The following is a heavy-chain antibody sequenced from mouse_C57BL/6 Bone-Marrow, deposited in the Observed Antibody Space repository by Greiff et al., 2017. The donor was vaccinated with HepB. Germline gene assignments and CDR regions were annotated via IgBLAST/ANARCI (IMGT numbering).Heavy chain of an antibody. V-gene: IGHV1-59*01. Sequence: QVQLKQPGAELVRPGTSVKLSCKASGYTFTSYWMHWVKRRPGQGLEWIGVIDPSDSYTNYNQKFKGKATLPVDTSSSTAYMQLSSLTSEDSAVYYCAREGINWEGAYWGQGTLVTVSA. CDR2: IDPSDSYT. D-gene: IGHD4-1*01. CDR3: AREGINWEGAY. CDR1: GYTFTSYW. J-gene: IGHJ3*01.